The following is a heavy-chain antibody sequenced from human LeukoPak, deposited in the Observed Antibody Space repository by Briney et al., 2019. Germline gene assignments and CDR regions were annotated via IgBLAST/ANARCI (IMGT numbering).Heavy chain of an antibody. CDR1: GYTLTGYY. J-gene: IGHJ4*02. V-gene: IGHV1-2*06. CDR3: ARASKWDWNYVFDY. Sequence: ASVKVSCKASGYTLTGYYMHWVRQAPGQGLEWMGRINPNSGGTNYAQKFQGRVTMTRDTSISTAYMELSRLRSDDTAVYYCARASKWDWNYVFDYWGQGTLVTVSS. CDR2: INPNSGGT. D-gene: IGHD1-7*01.